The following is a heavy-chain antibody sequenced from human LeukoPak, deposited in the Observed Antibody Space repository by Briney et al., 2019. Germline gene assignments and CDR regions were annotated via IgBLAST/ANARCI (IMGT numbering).Heavy chain of an antibody. J-gene: IGHJ5*02. D-gene: IGHD1-7*01. Sequence: SETLSLTCAVYGGSFSGYYWSWIRQPPGRGLEWIGEINHSGSTNYNPSLKSRVTISVDTSKNQFSLKLSSVTAADTAVYYCARSPIGAITGTLPAANWFDPWGQGTLVTVSS. CDR3: ARSPIGAITGTLPAANWFDP. V-gene: IGHV4-34*01. CDR2: INHSGST. CDR1: GGSFSGYY.